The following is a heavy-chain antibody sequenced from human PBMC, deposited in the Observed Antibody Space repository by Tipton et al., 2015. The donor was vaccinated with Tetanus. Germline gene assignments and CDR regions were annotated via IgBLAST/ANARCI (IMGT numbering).Heavy chain of an antibody. J-gene: IGHJ4*02. CDR3: ARPYKGTMIIRADY. CDR1: GGTFTNYA. D-gene: IGHD3-22*01. V-gene: IGHV3-30-3*01. Sequence: QVQLVQSGPEVKKPGSSVKVSCKASGGTFTNYALSWVRQAPGKGLEWVAVMSYDGSHKYYADAVKGRFTISRDNSKNTLYLQMNSLRDEDTAVYYRARPYKGTMIIRADYWGQGTLVTVSS. CDR2: MSYDGSHK.